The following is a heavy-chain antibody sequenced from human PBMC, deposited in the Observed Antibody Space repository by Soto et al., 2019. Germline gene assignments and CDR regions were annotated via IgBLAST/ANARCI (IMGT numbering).Heavy chain of an antibody. V-gene: IGHV2-5*01. J-gene: IGHJ5*02. CDR2: IYWNDDK. Sequence: QITLKESGPTLVKPTQTLTLTCTFSGFSLSTSGVGVGWIRQPPGKALEWLALIYWNDDKRYSPSLKSRLTITKDTSKSQVVLTMTNMDPVDTATYYCAHLTRFTIFGENRSWFDPWGQGTLVTVSS. D-gene: IGHD3-3*01. CDR1: GFSLSTSGVG. CDR3: AHLTRFTIFGENRSWFDP.